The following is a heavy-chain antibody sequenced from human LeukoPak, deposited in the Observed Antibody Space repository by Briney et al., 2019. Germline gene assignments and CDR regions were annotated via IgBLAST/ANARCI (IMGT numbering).Heavy chain of an antibody. D-gene: IGHD6-19*01. Sequence: SETLSLTCTVSGGSISSSSYYWGWTRQPPGKGLEWIGSIYYSGSTYYNPSLKSRVTISVDTSKNQFSLKLSSVTAADTAVYYCARRKTEQWLVHGDYFDYWGQGTLVTVSS. V-gene: IGHV4-39*01. CDR3: ARRKTEQWLVHGDYFDY. CDR2: IYYSGST. J-gene: IGHJ4*02. CDR1: GGSISSSSYY.